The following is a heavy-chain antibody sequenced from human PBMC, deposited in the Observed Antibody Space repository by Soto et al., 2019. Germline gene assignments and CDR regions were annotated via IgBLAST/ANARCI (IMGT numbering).Heavy chain of an antibody. Sequence: SETLSLTCAVYGGSFSGYYWSWIRQPPGKGLEWIGEINHSGSTNYNPSLKSRVTISVDTSKNQFSLKLSSVTAADTAVYYCARGSGTDDAFDIWGQGTMVTVSS. J-gene: IGHJ3*02. CDR1: GGSFSGYY. D-gene: IGHD1-1*01. CDR3: ARGSGTDDAFDI. CDR2: INHSGST. V-gene: IGHV4-34*01.